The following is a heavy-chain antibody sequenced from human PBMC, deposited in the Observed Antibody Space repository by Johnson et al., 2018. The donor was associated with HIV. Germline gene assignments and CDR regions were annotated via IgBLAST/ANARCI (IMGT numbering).Heavy chain of an antibody. CDR3: AKESKWESRTPHAFDM. CDR1: GFTFNTYG. D-gene: IGHD1-26*01. CDR2: IRYDGNSK. V-gene: IGHV3-30*02. Sequence: QVQLVESGGGVVQPGGSLRLSCAASGFTFNTYGMDWVRQAPGKGLELVAFIRYDGNSKYYIDSVKGRFTVSRDNSKNTLYLQMKSLRPEDTAVYYCAKESKWESRTPHAFDMWGQGTMVTVSS. J-gene: IGHJ3*02.